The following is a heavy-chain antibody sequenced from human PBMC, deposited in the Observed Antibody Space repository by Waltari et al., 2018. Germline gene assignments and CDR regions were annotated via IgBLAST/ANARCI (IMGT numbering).Heavy chain of an antibody. CDR2: IYHSGSP. CDR3: ARGRHGDLLDYYYMDV. CDR1: GGSISSGGYS. V-gene: IGHV4-30-2*01. D-gene: IGHD4-17*01. J-gene: IGHJ6*03. Sequence: QLQLQESGSGLVKPSQTLSLTCAVSGGSISSGGYSWSWIRQPPGKGLEWIGYIYHSGSPYSNPSLKSRVTISVDRSKNQFSLKLSSVTAADTAVYYCARGRHGDLLDYYYMDVWGKGTTVTVSS.